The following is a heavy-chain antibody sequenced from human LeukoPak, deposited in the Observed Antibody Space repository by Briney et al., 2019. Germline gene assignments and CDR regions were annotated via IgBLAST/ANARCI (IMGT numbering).Heavy chain of an antibody. CDR2: ISGSGGST. CDR1: GFTFSSYA. V-gene: IGHV3-23*01. Sequence: GGSLRLSCAASGFTFSSYAMHWVRQAPGKGLEWVSAISGSGGSTYYADSVKGRFTISRDNSKNTLYLQMNSLRAEDTAVYYCAKACSGGSCYSGSDYWGQGTLVTVSS. J-gene: IGHJ4*02. D-gene: IGHD2-15*01. CDR3: AKACSGGSCYSGSDY.